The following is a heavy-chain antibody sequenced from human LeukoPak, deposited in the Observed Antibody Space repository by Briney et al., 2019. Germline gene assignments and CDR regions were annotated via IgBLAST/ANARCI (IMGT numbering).Heavy chain of an antibody. J-gene: IGHJ3*02. CDR3: PTEMGRTLEADAFDI. CDR2: ISSSGSTI. D-gene: IGHD1-26*01. V-gene: IGHV3-11*04. CDR1: GFTFSDYY. Sequence: GGSLRLSCAASGFTFSDYYMSWIRQAPGKGLEWVSYISSSGSTIYYADSVKGRFTISRDNAKNSLYLQMNSLRAEDTAVYYCPTEMGRTLEADAFDIWGPGTMVTVSS.